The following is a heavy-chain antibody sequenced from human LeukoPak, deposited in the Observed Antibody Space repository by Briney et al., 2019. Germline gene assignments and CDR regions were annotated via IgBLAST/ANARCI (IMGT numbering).Heavy chain of an antibody. J-gene: IGHJ3*02. CDR2: IWYDGSNK. V-gene: IGHV3-33*08. CDR3: ARDSHYYDTKGVFDI. Sequence: GGSLRLSCAASGFTFSNAWMSWVRQAPGKGLEWVAVIWYDGSNKYYADSVKGRFTISRDNSKNTLYLQMNSLRAEDTAVYYCARDSHYYDTKGVFDIWGQGTMVTVSS. CDR1: GFTFSNAW. D-gene: IGHD3-22*01.